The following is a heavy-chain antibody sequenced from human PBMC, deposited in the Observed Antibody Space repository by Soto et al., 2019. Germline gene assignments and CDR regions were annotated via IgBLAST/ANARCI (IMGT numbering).Heavy chain of an antibody. J-gene: IGHJ4*02. D-gene: IGHD1-1*01. Sequence: QLQLQESGPGLVKPSETLSLTCTVSGGSISSSSYYWGWIRQPPGKGLEWIGSIYYSGSTYYNPSLKSRVTISVDTSKNQYSLKLSSVPAADTAVYYCARLKTRPAYYFDYWGQGTLVTVSS. CDR3: ARLKTRPAYYFDY. CDR2: IYYSGST. V-gene: IGHV4-39*01. CDR1: GGSISSSSYY.